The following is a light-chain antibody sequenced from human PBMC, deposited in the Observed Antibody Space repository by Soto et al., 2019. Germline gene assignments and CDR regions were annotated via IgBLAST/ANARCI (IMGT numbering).Light chain of an antibody. CDR1: ESVSSN. CDR3: QQYNNWPPSII. J-gene: IGKJ1*01. V-gene: IGKV3-15*01. CDR2: GAS. Sequence: EIVLTQYPGTLSLSPGERATLSCRASESVSSNFAWYQQRPGQAPRLLIYGASTRATDTPVRLRGRGSGKEFTLTISSLQSEDFAVYYCQQYNNWPPSIIFGQGTKVDIK.